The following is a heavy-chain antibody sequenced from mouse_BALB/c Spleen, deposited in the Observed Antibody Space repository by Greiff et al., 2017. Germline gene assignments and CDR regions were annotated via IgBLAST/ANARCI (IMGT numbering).Heavy chain of an antibody. CDR1: GYAFTNYL. J-gene: IGHJ2*01. D-gene: IGHD1-1*01. Sequence: VQLQQSGAELVRPGTSVKVSCKASGYAFTNYLIEWVKQRPGQGLEWIGVINPGSGGTNYNEKFKGKATLTADKSSSTAYMQLSSLTSYDSAVYFCARGGYYGSSHYWGQGTTLTVSS. V-gene: IGHV1-54*01. CDR3: ARGGYYGSSHY. CDR2: INPGSGGT.